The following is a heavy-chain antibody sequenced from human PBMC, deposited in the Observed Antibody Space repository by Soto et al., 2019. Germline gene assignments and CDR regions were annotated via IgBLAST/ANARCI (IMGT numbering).Heavy chain of an antibody. Sequence: GGSLRLSCAACGFTFSSYAMHWVRQAPGKGLEWVALISYDGSDKDYADSVKGRFTISRDNSRNTLFLQMNSLRAEDTAVYYCERKTYYYGSGSSSPFDYWGQGTLVTVSS. J-gene: IGHJ4*02. D-gene: IGHD3-10*01. CDR1: GFTFSSYA. CDR3: ERKTYYYGSGSSSPFDY. V-gene: IGHV3-30-3*01. CDR2: ISYDGSDK.